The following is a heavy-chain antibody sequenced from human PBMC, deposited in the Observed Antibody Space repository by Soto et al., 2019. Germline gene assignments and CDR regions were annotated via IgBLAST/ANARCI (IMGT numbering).Heavy chain of an antibody. Sequence: GGYLRLSCAASGFTFSSCAMGWVRQTPGKGLEWVSDIIDSGASTYYADSVKGRFTISRDNSKSTLYLQMNSLRAEDTAVYYCAKEKISNRCCNWFDPWGQGTLVTVSS. CDR1: GFTFSSCA. CDR3: AKEKISNRCCNWFDP. J-gene: IGHJ5*02. D-gene: IGHD2-2*01. CDR2: IIDSGAST. V-gene: IGHV3-23*01.